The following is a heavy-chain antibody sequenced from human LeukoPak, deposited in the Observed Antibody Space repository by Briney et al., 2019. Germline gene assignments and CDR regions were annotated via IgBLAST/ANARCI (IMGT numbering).Heavy chain of an antibody. Sequence: PSETLSLTCTVSGGSISSSSYYWGWIRQPPGKGLEWIGSIYYSGSTYYNPSLKSRVTISADTSKNQFSLKLSSVTAADTAVYYCARHLGYPFSIGYSSSWYNWFDPWGQGTLVTVSS. D-gene: IGHD6-13*01. V-gene: IGHV4-39*01. CDR2: IYYSGST. J-gene: IGHJ5*02. CDR3: ARHLGYPFSIGYSSSWYNWFDP. CDR1: GGSISSSSYY.